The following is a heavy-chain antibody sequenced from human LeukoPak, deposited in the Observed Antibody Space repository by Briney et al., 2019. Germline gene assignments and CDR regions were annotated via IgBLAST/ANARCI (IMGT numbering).Heavy chain of an antibody. CDR3: ARDRDYYDSSGYYSRLGYYFDY. J-gene: IGHJ4*02. D-gene: IGHD3-22*01. Sequence: SETLSLTCTVSGGSISSSSYYWGWIRQPPGKGLEWIGSIYYSGSTYYNPSLKSRVTISVDTSKNQFSLKLSSVTAADTAVYYCARDRDYYDSSGYYSRLGYYFDYWGQGTLVTVSS. V-gene: IGHV4-39*07. CDR1: GGSISSSSYY. CDR2: IYYSGST.